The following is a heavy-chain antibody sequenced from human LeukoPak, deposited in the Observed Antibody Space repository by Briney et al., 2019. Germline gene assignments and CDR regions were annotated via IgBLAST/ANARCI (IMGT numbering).Heavy chain of an antibody. J-gene: IGHJ4*02. CDR1: GGSISTYY. CDR2: IYYRGTT. CDR3: AVTMKLGDGSGTYFAFDY. Sequence: SETLSLTCTVSGGSISTYYWSWIRQPPGKGLEWIGFIYYRGTTNYNPSLKSRVTISVDTSKNQFSLKLRSVTAADTAVYYCAVTMKLGDGSGTYFAFDYWGQGTLVTVSS. D-gene: IGHD3-10*01. V-gene: IGHV4-59*08.